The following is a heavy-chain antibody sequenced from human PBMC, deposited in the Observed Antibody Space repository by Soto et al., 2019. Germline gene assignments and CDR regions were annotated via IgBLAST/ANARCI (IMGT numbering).Heavy chain of an antibody. D-gene: IGHD1-1*01. Sequence: GGSLRLSCAASGFTFSSYGMHWVRQAPGKGLEWAAVIWYDGSNKYYADSVKGRFTISRDNSKNTLYLQMNSLRAEDTAVYYCARTTGTKYYYYGMDVWGQGTTVTVSS. CDR3: ARTTGTKYYYYGMDV. V-gene: IGHV3-33*01. CDR2: IWYDGSNK. CDR1: GFTFSSYG. J-gene: IGHJ6*02.